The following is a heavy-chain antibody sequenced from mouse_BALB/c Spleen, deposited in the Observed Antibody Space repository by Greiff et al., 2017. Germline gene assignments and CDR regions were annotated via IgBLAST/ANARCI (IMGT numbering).Heavy chain of an antibody. CDR3: ARAGLRRGYYFDY. J-gene: IGHJ2*01. CDR1: GFTFSSYG. V-gene: IGHV5-6-3*01. D-gene: IGHD2-4*01. CDR2: INSNGGST. Sequence: DVMLVESGGGLVQPGGSLKLSCAASGFTFSSYGMSWVRQTPDKRLELVATINSNGGSTYYPDSVKGRFTISRDNAKNTLYLQMSSLKSEDTAMYYCARAGLRRGYYFDYWGQGTTLTVSS.